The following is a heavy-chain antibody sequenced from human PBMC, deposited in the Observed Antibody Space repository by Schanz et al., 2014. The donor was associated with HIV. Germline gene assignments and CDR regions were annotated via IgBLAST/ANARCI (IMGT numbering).Heavy chain of an antibody. CDR1: GLTFSGYS. CDR3: ARGGKMVTFGGVVAPFDY. CDR2: ISSSGSYI. J-gene: IGHJ4*02. D-gene: IGHD3-16*02. Sequence: EVQLVESGGGLVKPGGSLRLSCVGSGLTFSGYSMNWVRQAPGKGLEWVSSISSSGSYIFYADSVRGRFTISRDNAKNSLYLQMDSLRGEDTAVYYCARGGKMVTFGGVVAPFDYWGQGSLVTVSS. V-gene: IGHV3-21*06.